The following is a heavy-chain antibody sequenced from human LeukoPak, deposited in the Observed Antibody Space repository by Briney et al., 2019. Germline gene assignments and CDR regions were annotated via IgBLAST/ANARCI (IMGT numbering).Heavy chain of an antibody. CDR1: GFTFSSYG. Sequence: GGSLRLSCPASGFTFSSYGMHWARQAPGKGLEWVAVISYDGSNKYYADSVKGRFTISRDNSKNTLYLQMNSLRAEDTAVYYCAKDRWDYYGSGSPLDYWGQGTLVTVSS. J-gene: IGHJ4*02. CDR3: AKDRWDYYGSGSPLDY. CDR2: ISYDGSNK. V-gene: IGHV3-30*18. D-gene: IGHD3-10*01.